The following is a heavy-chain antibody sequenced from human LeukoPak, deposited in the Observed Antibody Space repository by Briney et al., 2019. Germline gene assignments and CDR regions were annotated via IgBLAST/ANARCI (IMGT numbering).Heavy chain of an antibody. J-gene: IGHJ4*02. CDR3: ARGTGGYQLPLCYFDY. V-gene: IGHV3-7*01. CDR2: IKQDGSEK. D-gene: IGHD2-2*01. Sequence: GGSLRLSCAASGFTISSYWMSWVRQAPGKGLEWVANIKQDGSEKYYVDSVKGRFTISRDNAKNSLYLQMNSLRAEDTAVYYCARGTGGYQLPLCYFDYWGQGTLVTVSS. CDR1: GFTISSYW.